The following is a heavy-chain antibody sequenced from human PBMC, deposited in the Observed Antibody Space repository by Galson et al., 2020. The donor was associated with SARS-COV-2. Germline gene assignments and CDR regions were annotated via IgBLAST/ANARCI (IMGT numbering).Heavy chain of an antibody. V-gene: IGHV3-23*01. J-gene: IGHJ4*02. CDR2: NSGSGGST. CDR3: AKVARRDGYI. D-gene: IGHD5-12*01. CDR1: GSTFSSYA. Sequence: GESLKISCASSGSTFSSYAMSWVRQAPGKGLELVSANSGSGGSTYYADSVKGRFTISRDNSKNTLYLQMNSLRAEDTAVYYCAKVARRDGYIWGQGTLVTVSS.